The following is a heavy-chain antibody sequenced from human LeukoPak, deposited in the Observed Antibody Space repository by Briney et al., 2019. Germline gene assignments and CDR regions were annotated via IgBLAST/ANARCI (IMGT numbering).Heavy chain of an antibody. CDR1: GFTFDDYA. D-gene: IGHD3-3*01. CDR3: ARVFRLGV. Sequence: GRSLRLSCAASGFTFDDYAMHWVRQAPGKGLEWVSGISWNSGSIGYADSVKGRFTISRDNSKNTLYLQMNSLRAVDTAVYYCARVFRLGVWGQGTLVTVSS. CDR2: ISWNSGSI. J-gene: IGHJ4*02. V-gene: IGHV3-9*01.